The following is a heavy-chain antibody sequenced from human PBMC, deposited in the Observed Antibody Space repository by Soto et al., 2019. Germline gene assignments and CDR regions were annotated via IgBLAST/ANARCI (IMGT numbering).Heavy chain of an antibody. CDR3: TKEKGGSSQIPKSLDS. V-gene: IGHV3-11*05. D-gene: IGHD1-26*01. J-gene: IGHJ1*01. CDR1: GFIFSDHY. CDR2: ISTSTTYT. Sequence: PGGSLRLSCAVSGFIFSDHYIDWVRQAPGKGLEWVSLISTSTTYTKYADSVKGRFTISRDNAKNSLYLQMNSLRAEDTALYYWTKEKGGSSQIPKSLDSGAQGPPVPVSP.